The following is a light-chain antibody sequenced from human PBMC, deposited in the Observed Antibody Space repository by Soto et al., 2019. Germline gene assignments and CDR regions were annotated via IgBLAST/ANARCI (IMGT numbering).Light chain of an antibody. J-gene: IGKJ2*01. CDR1: QSVGST. CDR3: QQYTNWPPMYT. CDR2: GAS. V-gene: IGKV3-15*01. Sequence: EIVMTQSPATLSVSPGERATLSCRASQSVGSTLAWYQQKPGQAPRLLIYGASTRATGVPARFSGSGSGTEFTLTISSPQSDDFAVYYCQQYTNWPPMYTFGQGTNLEIK.